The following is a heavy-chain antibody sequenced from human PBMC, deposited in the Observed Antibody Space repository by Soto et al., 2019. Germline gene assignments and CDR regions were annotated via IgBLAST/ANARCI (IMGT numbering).Heavy chain of an antibody. V-gene: IGHV3-33*01. CDR3: ARDRYSSGWYYLDY. Sequence: QVQLVESGGGVVQPGRSLRLSCAASGFTFSSYGIHWVRQAPGKGLEWVAVIWYDGSNKYYADSVKGRFTISRDNSKNTLYLQMNSLRAEDTAVYYCARDRYSSGWYYLDYWGQGTLVTVSS. CDR2: IWYDGSNK. J-gene: IGHJ4*02. CDR1: GFTFSSYG. D-gene: IGHD6-19*01.